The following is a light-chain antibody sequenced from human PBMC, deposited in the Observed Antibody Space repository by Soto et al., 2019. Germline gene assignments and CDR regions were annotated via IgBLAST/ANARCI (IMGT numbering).Light chain of an antibody. CDR2: GVS. J-gene: IGLJ1*01. Sequence: QSVLTQPASVSGSPGQSITIPCTGTSTDVGAHDFVSWYQHHPGKAPKLMIYGVSDRPSGVSDRFSGSKSANTASLTISGLQPEDEADYYCSSYTIYTTYVFGTGTRSPS. CDR3: SSYTIYTTYV. CDR1: STDVGAHDF. V-gene: IGLV2-14*03.